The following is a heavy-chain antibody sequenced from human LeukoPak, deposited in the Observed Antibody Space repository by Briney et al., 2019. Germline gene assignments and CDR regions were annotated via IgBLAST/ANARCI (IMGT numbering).Heavy chain of an antibody. CDR3: AKDSISGSYIDY. CDR2: ISWNSGSI. CDR1: GFTSDDYA. Sequence: GRSLRLSCAASGFTSDDYAMHWVRQAPGKGLEWVSGISWNSGSIGYADSVKGRFTISRDNAKNSLYLQMNSLRAEDTALYYCAKDSISGSYIDYWGQGTLVTVSS. V-gene: IGHV3-9*02. J-gene: IGHJ4*02. D-gene: IGHD1-26*01.